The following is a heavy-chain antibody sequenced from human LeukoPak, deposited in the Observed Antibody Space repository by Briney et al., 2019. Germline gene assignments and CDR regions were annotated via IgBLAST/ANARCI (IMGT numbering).Heavy chain of an antibody. D-gene: IGHD5-18*01. Sequence: GGSLRLSCAASGFTFSSYWMSWVRQAPGKGLEWVANIKQDGSEKYYVDSVKGRFTISRDNAKNSLYLQMNSLRAEDTAVYYCARVGYSYGDHDAFDIWGQGTMVTVSS. CDR1: GFTFSSYW. CDR3: ARVGYSYGDHDAFDI. CDR2: IKQDGSEK. V-gene: IGHV3-7*01. J-gene: IGHJ3*02.